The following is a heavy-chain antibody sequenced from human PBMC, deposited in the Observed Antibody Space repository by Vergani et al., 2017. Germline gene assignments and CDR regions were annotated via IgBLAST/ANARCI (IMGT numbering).Heavy chain of an antibody. CDR1: GFSFSGYW. D-gene: IGHD5-12*01. J-gene: IGHJ5*01. V-gene: IGHV3-74*01. CDR2: IKSDGSIT. CDR3: VRARCSGPGFTSNWFDS. Sequence: EVQLVESGGGLIHPGGSLRLSCEGSGFSFSGYWMHWVRQSPEKGLVWVSRIKSDGSITNYADSVKGRFTISRDNAKNTLYLEMNSLRGDDTAIYYCVRARCSGPGFTSNWFDSWGQGTLVTVSS.